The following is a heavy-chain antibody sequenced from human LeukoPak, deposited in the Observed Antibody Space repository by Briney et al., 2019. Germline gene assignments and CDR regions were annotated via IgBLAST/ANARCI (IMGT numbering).Heavy chain of an antibody. Sequence: PGGSLRLSCAASGLTFSSYGMHWVRQAPGKGLEWVAFIRYDGSNKYYADSVKGRFTISRDNSKNTLYLQMNSLRAEDTAVYYCAKDPYYYGSGSYYPDYWGQGTLVTVSS. CDR1: GLTFSSYG. D-gene: IGHD3-10*01. CDR2: IRYDGSNK. V-gene: IGHV3-30*02. CDR3: AKDPYYYGSGSYYPDY. J-gene: IGHJ4*02.